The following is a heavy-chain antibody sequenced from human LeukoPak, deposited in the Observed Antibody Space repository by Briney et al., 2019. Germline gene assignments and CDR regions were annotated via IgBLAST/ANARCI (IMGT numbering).Heavy chain of an antibody. Sequence: PGGSLRLSCAASGFTFSSYWMSWVRQAPGKGLEWVANIKQDGSEKYYVDSVKGRFTISRDNAKNSQYLQMNSLRAEDTAVYYCARARGYSYVQRFDYWGQGTLVTVSS. CDR3: ARARGYSYVQRFDY. CDR1: GFTFSSYW. J-gene: IGHJ4*02. V-gene: IGHV3-7*03. D-gene: IGHD5-18*01. CDR2: IKQDGSEK.